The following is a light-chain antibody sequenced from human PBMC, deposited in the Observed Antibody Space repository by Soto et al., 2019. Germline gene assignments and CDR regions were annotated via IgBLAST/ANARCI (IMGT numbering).Light chain of an antibody. J-gene: IGLJ2*01. Sequence: QSVLTQPPSASGTPGQRVTISCSGSSSNIGSNYVYWYQQLPGTAPKLLIYSNNQRPSGVPDRFFGSKSGTSASLAISGLRSEDEADYYCAAWDDSLSGVVFGGGTKLTVL. CDR1: SSNIGSNY. V-gene: IGLV1-47*02. CDR2: SNN. CDR3: AAWDDSLSGVV.